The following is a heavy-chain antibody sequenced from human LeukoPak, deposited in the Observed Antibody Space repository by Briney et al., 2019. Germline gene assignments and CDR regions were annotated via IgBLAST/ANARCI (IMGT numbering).Heavy chain of an antibody. V-gene: IGHV4-39*07. Sequence: SETLSLTCTVSGGSISSSSYYWGWIRQPPGKGLEWIGSIYYSGSTYYNPSLKSRVTISVDTSKNQFSLKLSSVTAADTAVYYCAGLTVVVAATGDYWGQGTLVTVSS. CDR3: AGLTVVVAATGDY. D-gene: IGHD2-15*01. J-gene: IGHJ4*02. CDR1: GGSISSSSYY. CDR2: IYYSGST.